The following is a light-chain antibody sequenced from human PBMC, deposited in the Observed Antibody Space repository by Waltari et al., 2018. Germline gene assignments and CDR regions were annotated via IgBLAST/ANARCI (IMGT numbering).Light chain of an antibody. CDR3: QHYYGWSRT. CDR2: GVS. CDR1: QSVSHN. V-gene: IGKV3-15*01. J-gene: IGKJ1*01. Sequence: EIVLTRSPATLSVSPGATATLSCTASQSVSHNLAWYQQISGQSPRLLLYGVSTRAVGVPERFSGSGSGTDFTLTITDLQSEDFAIYFCQHYYGWSRTFGQGTKV.